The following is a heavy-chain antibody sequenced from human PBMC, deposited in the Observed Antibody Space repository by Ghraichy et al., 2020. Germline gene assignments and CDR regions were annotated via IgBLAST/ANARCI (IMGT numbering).Heavy chain of an antibody. J-gene: IGHJ4*02. CDR2: IYTSGST. CDR1: GGSISSYY. V-gene: IGHV4-4*07. CDR3: ARNGLETSRDGYNYVPLYFDY. Sequence: SETLSLTCTVSGGSISSYYWSWIRQPAGKGLEWIGRIYTSGSTNYNPSLKSRVTMSVDTSKNQFSLKLSSVTAADTAVYYCARNGLETSRDGYNYVPLYFDYWGQGTLVTVSS. D-gene: IGHD5-24*01.